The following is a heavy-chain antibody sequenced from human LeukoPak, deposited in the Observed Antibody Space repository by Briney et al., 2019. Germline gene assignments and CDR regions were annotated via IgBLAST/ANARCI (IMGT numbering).Heavy chain of an antibody. D-gene: IGHD2-15*01. V-gene: IGHV1-8*01. CDR3: ARGRWFDNSGGSSGNAFDL. CDR2: MSPNSDNT. CDR1: GYTFASYD. J-gene: IGHJ3*01. Sequence: ASVKVSCKASGYTFASYDINWLRQATGQGLEWMGWMSPNSDNTGYAQNFQGRVTMTRDTSITTAYMELSSLRSEDTAVYYCARGRWFDNSGGSSGNAFDLWGQGTVVTVSS.